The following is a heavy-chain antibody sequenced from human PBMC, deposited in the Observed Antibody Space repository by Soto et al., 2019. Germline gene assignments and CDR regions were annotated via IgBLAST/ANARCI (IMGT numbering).Heavy chain of an antibody. D-gene: IGHD3-22*01. V-gene: IGHV3-30*18. CDR3: AKLGTRDTSGYYYDYFDY. Sequence: GGSLRLSCAASGFTFRNYGMHWVRQAPGKGLEWVAVISYDGNNKKYADAVKGRFTISRDNSKNTLYLQMNSLRAEDTAVYYCAKLGTRDTSGYYYDYFDYWGQGTLVTVS. J-gene: IGHJ4*02. CDR1: GFTFRNYG. CDR2: ISYDGNNK.